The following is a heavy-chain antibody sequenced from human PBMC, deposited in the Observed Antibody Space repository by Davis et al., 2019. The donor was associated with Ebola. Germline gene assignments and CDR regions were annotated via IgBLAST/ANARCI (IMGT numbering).Heavy chain of an antibody. CDR3: ARLRYFNYGMDV. CDR2: INHSEST. Sequence: SETLSLTCAVYGGSFSGYYWSWIRQPPGKGLEWIGEINHSESTNYNPSLKSRVTISVDTSKNQFSLKLSSVTAADTAVYYCARLRYFNYGMDVWGQGTTVTVSS. V-gene: IGHV4-34*01. J-gene: IGHJ6*02. CDR1: GGSFSGYY. D-gene: IGHD3-9*01.